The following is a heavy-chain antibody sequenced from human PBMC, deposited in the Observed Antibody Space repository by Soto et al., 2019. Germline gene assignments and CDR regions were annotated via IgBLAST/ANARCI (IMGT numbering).Heavy chain of an antibody. D-gene: IGHD2-2*01. J-gene: IGHJ5*02. Sequence: SETLSLTCTVSGGSISSSSYYWGWIRQPPGKGLEWIGSFFYRGSTYYTPSLKGRVTISVDTSKIQLSLRLSAVTATDTAVYYCARHEDIVVGPAALPWFDPWGQGTLVTVSS. CDR2: FFYRGST. CDR1: GGSISSSSYY. CDR3: ARHEDIVVGPAALPWFDP. V-gene: IGHV4-39*01.